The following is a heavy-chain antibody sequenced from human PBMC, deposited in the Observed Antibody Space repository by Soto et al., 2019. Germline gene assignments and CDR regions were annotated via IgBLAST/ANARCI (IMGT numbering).Heavy chain of an antibody. CDR2: ISYDGSKK. D-gene: IGHD3-10*01. Sequence: GGSLRLSCAASGFTFSSYAMHWVRQAPGKGLEWVAVISYDGSKKYYADSVKGRFTISRDNSKNTLYLQMNSLRAEDTAVYYCARDRGDTYYYYGMDVWGQGTTVTVYS. CDR3: ARDRGDTYYYYGMDV. V-gene: IGHV3-30-3*01. CDR1: GFTFSSYA. J-gene: IGHJ6*02.